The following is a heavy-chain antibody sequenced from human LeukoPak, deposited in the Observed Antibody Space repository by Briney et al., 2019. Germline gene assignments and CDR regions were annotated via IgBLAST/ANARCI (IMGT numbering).Heavy chain of an antibody. CDR2: IIPIFGTA. Sequence: SVNVSCKASGGTFSSYAISWVRQAPGQGLEWMGGIIPIFGTANYAQKFQGRVTITADESTSTAYMELSSLRSEDTAVYYCARGETPYGDYTDTYYFDYWGQGTLVTVSS. V-gene: IGHV1-69*01. CDR1: GGTFSSYA. J-gene: IGHJ4*02. D-gene: IGHD4-17*01. CDR3: ARGETPYGDYTDTYYFDY.